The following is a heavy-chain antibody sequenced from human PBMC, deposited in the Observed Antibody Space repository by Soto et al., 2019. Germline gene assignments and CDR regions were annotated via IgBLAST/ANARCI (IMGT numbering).Heavy chain of an antibody. V-gene: IGHV3-66*01. CDR3: VTFRFVALGVTLVDY. Sequence: EVQLVESGGGLVQPGGSLRLSCAASGFTVSNNYINWVRQAPGKGLEWVSIIYSGGSTYYADSVKGRFTISRDNSKSRLYLQMTSLRAEDRAVYYCVTFRFVALGVTLVDYWGQGTRVTVSS. D-gene: IGHD3-16*01. CDR2: IYSGGST. J-gene: IGHJ4*02. CDR1: GFTVSNNY.